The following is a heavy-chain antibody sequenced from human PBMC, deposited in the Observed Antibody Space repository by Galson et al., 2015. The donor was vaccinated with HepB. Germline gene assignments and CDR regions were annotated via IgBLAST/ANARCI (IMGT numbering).Heavy chain of an antibody. Sequence: SLRLSCAASGFTFSGCAMTWVRQAPRKGLEWVSTISGSGASTYYADSVKGRFTISRDNSKNTLYLQMNSLRAEDTALYYCAKDPYNFGLNYMDVWGKGATVTVSS. CDR2: ISGSGAST. CDR1: GFTFSGCA. D-gene: IGHD1-1*01. J-gene: IGHJ6*03. V-gene: IGHV3-23*01. CDR3: AKDPYNFGLNYMDV.